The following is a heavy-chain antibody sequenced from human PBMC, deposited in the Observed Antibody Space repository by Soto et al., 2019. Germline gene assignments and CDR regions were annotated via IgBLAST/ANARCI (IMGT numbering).Heavy chain of an antibody. Sequence: QVQLVQSGAEVKKPGSSVKVSCKASGGTFSSYAISWVRQAPGQGLEWMGGIIPIFGTANYAQKFQGRVMITADESTSTAYMELSSLRSEDTAVYYCARSGDCSSTSCYWYFDLWGRGTLVTVSS. J-gene: IGHJ2*01. D-gene: IGHD2-2*01. V-gene: IGHV1-69*01. CDR1: GGTFSSYA. CDR3: ARSGDCSSTSCYWYFDL. CDR2: IIPIFGTA.